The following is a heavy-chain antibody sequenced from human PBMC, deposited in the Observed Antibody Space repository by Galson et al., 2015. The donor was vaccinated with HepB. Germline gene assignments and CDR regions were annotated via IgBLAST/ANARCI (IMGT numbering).Heavy chain of an antibody. CDR2: IYYSGST. J-gene: IGHJ5*02. V-gene: IGHV4-59*01. CDR3: ARILRAVAGTQRDWFDP. CDR1: GGSISSYY. D-gene: IGHD6-19*01. Sequence: ETLSLTCTVSGGSISSYYWSWIRQPPGKGLEWIGYIYYSGSTNYNPSLKSRVTISVDTSKNQFSLKLSSVTAADTAVDYCARILRAVAGTQRDWFDPWGQGTLVTVSS.